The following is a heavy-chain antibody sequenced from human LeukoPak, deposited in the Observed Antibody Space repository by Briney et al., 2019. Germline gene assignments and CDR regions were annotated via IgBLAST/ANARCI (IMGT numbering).Heavy chain of an antibody. J-gene: IGHJ4*02. CDR3: AREGDGYKNFDY. CDR2: INPRSGST. CDR1: GYTFINCF. V-gene: IGHV1-46*01. Sequence: ASVKVSCKTSGYTFINCFIHWVRQAPGQGLEWMGVINPRSGSTTYAQKFQGRVTMTRDTSTSTVYVELSSLRSEDTVVYYCAREGDGYKNFDYWGQGTLVTVSS. D-gene: IGHD5-12*01.